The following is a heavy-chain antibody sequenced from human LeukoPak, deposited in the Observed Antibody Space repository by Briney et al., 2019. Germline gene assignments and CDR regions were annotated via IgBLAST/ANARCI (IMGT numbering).Heavy chain of an antibody. CDR3: ARYSYSYYFDY. CDR2: MYTGGST. V-gene: IGHV3-NL1*01. CDR1: GFTFSSYG. Sequence: PGGSLRLSCAASGFTFSSYGMHWVRQAPGKGLEWVSVMYTGGSTYYADSVKGRFTISRDTSKNTLYLQMNSLRAEDTAMYYCARYSYSYYFDYWGQGTLVTVSS. D-gene: IGHD5-18*01. J-gene: IGHJ4*02.